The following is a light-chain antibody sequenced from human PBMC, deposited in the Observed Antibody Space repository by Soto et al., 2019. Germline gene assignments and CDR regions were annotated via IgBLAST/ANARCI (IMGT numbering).Light chain of an antibody. V-gene: IGKV3D-15*01. CDR1: QSVSSN. Sequence: ELVLTQSPASLSVSPGERATPSCRASQSVSSNLAWYQQKPGQAPRLLIYGASTRATSIPARFSGSGSGTDFTLTISSLQPEDFAVYYCQQDYNLPPTFGGGTKVDIK. J-gene: IGKJ4*01. CDR3: QQDYNLPPT. CDR2: GAS.